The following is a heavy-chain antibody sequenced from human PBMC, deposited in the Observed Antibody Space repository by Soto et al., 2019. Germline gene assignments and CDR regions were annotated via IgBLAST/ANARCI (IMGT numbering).Heavy chain of an antibody. D-gene: IGHD3-22*01. Sequence: SLTCTVSGGSISSYYWSWIRQPPGKGLEWIGYIYYSGSTNYNPSLKSRVTISVDTSKNQFSLKLSSVTAADTAVYYCARGYYDSSGYYFGSSRFDYWGQGTLVTVSS. V-gene: IGHV4-59*01. CDR1: GGSISSYY. CDR2: IYYSGST. J-gene: IGHJ4*02. CDR3: ARGYYDSSGYYFGSSRFDY.